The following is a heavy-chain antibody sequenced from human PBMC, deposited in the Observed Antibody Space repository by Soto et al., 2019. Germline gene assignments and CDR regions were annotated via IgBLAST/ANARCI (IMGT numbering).Heavy chain of an antibody. J-gene: IGHJ4*02. CDR2: IYYSGST. V-gene: IGHV4-59*01. CDR3: ARENRVRGGGYGTIDY. D-gene: IGHD5-12*01. CDR1: GGSISSYY. Sequence: SETLSLTCTVSGGSISSYYWSWIRQPPGKGLEWIGYIYYSGSTNYNPSLKSRVTISVDTSKNQFSLKLSSVTAADTAVYYCARENRVRGGGYGTIDYWGQGTLVTVSS.